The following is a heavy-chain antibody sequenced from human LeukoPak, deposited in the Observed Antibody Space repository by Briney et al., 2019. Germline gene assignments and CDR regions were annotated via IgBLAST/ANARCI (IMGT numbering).Heavy chain of an antibody. CDR3: AVGGDIVVVPAFPEFD. J-gene: IGHJ4*02. CDR2: INPNSGGT. D-gene: IGHD2-2*01. CDR1: GHTFTGYY. Sequence: GASVKVSCKASGHTFTGYYMHWVRQAPGQGLEWMGWINPNSGGTNYAQKFQGRVTMTRDTSISTAYMELSRLRSDDTAVYYCAVGGDIVVVPAFPEFDWGQGTLVTVSS. V-gene: IGHV1-2*02.